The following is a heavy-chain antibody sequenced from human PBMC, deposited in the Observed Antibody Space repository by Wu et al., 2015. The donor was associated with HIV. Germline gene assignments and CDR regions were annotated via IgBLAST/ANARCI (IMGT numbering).Heavy chain of an antibody. D-gene: IGHD3-10*01. J-gene: IGHJ4*02. Sequence: QVQLVQSGAEVKKPGSSVKVSCKASGDTFTISAISWVRQAPGQGLEWIGRIISISGTANYAQKFQDRVAITADKSTRTAYMELTSLTSEDTAVYYCARPYGSDNYYNLGFDYWGQGSLITVSS. V-gene: IGHV1-69*13. CDR2: IISISGTA. CDR3: ARPYGSDNYYNLGFDY. CDR1: GDTFTISA.